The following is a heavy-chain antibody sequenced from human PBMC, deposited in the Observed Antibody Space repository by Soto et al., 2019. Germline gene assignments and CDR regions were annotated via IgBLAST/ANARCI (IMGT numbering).Heavy chain of an antibody. CDR1: AFNFSTYD. CDR2: ISSDGSSK. J-gene: IGHJ2*01. D-gene: IGHD2-8*01. Sequence: QGQLVESGGGVVQPGRSLRLSCAASAFNFSTYDMHWVRQAPGKGLEWVAFISSDGSSKYYTDSLKGQLTISRDNSKSTLFLQLANLRAEDTSTYYCAKAAWFNGQSCYWSFALWCRGTLVTVSS. V-gene: IGHV3-30*18. CDR3: AKAAWFNGQSCYWSFAL.